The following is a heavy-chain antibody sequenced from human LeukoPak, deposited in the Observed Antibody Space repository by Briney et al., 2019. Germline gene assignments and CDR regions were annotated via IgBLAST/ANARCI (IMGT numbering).Heavy chain of an antibody. CDR1: GFTFSSYW. CDR3: ARDRAYYYDSSLPY. J-gene: IGHJ4*02. V-gene: IGHV3-7*01. D-gene: IGHD3-22*01. Sequence: GGSLRLSCAASGFTFSSYWMSWVRQAPGKGLEWVANIKQDGSEKYYVDSVKGRFTISRDNAKNSLYLQMNSPRAEDTAVYYCARDRAYYYDSSLPYWGQGTLVTVSS. CDR2: IKQDGSEK.